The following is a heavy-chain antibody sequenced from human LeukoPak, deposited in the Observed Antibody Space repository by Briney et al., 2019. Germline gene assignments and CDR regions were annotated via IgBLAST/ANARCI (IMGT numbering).Heavy chain of an antibody. Sequence: GGPLRLSCAASGFTFSSHSMNWIRQAPVKGLEWVSSISSSTSYIYYADSLKGRFTISRDNAKNSLYLQMNSLRAEDTAVYYCAGGHYYDNSGPDYWGQGILVTVSS. CDR2: ISSSTSYI. V-gene: IGHV3-21*01. CDR3: AGGHYYDNSGPDY. D-gene: IGHD3-22*01. J-gene: IGHJ4*02. CDR1: GFTFSSHS.